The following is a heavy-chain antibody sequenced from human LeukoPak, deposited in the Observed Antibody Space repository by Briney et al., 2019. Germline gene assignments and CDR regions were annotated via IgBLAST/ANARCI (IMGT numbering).Heavy chain of an antibody. CDR2: INQDGSEK. CDR1: GFTFSSYW. J-gene: IGHJ4*02. D-gene: IGHD3-10*01. V-gene: IGHV3-7*01. Sequence: PGGSLRLSCAASGFTFSSYWMSWVRQAPGKGLEWVANINQDGSEKYYVDSVKGRFTISRDKAKNSLYLQMNSLRAEDTAVYYCAKYYGSGRYYCDYWGQGTLVTVSS. CDR3: AKYYGSGRYYCDY.